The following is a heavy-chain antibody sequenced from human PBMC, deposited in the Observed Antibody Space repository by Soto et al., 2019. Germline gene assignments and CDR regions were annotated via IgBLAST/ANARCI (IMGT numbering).Heavy chain of an antibody. Sequence: AVKVSYKATGGTFSSYAISWVRQAPGQGREWMGGIIPIFGTANYAQKFQGRVTITADESTSTAYMELSSLRSEDTAVYYCARARYCYVLREYYYYYNGMDVWGQGTTVTVSS. D-gene: IGHD5-18*01. V-gene: IGHV1-69*13. CDR1: GGTFSSYA. CDR2: IIPIFGTA. J-gene: IGHJ6*02. CDR3: ARARYCYVLREYYYYYNGMDV.